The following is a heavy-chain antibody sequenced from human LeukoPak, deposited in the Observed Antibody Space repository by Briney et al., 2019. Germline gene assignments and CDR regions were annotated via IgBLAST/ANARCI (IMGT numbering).Heavy chain of an antibody. D-gene: IGHD4-11*01. V-gene: IGHV1-69*05. CDR1: GGTFSSYA. CDR3: ARGVTTASYYYYYMDV. J-gene: IGHJ6*03. Sequence: GASVKVSCKASGGTFSSYAISWVRQAPGQGLEWMGGIIPIFGTANYAQKFQGRVTITTDESTSTAYMELSSLRSEDTAVYYCARGVTTASYYYYYMDVWGRGTTVTVSS. CDR2: IIPIFGTA.